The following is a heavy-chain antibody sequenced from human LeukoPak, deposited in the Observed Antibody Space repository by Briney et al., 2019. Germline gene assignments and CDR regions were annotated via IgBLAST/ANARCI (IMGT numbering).Heavy chain of an antibody. Sequence: GGSLRLSCAASGFTFSSYAMHWVRQTPGKGLEWVAVISYDGSNKYYADSVKGRFTISRDNSKNTLYLQMNSLRAEDTAVYYCARWGKSTMVRGEDFDYWGQGTLVTVSS. J-gene: IGHJ4*02. D-gene: IGHD3-10*01. CDR2: ISYDGSNK. CDR3: ARWGKSTMVRGEDFDY. V-gene: IGHV3-30*04. CDR1: GFTFSSYA.